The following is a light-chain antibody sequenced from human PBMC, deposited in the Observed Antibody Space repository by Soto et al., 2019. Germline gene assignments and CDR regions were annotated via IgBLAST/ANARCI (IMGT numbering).Light chain of an antibody. Sequence: QLVLTQPPSVSGAPGQRVTISCTGSSSNIGAGYDVHWYQQLPGTAPKLLIYGNSNRPSGVPDRFSGSKSGTSASLAITGLQAVDEADYYCQSYDSSLSVLYVFGTGTKLTVL. CDR3: QSYDSSLSVLYV. CDR1: SSNIGAGYD. J-gene: IGLJ1*01. CDR2: GNS. V-gene: IGLV1-40*01.